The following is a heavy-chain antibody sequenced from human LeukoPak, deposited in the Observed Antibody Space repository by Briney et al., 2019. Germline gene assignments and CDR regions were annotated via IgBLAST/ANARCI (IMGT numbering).Heavy chain of an antibody. CDR1: GYSISSGYY. CDR2: IYHSGST. J-gene: IGHJ4*02. V-gene: IGHV4-38-2*01. Sequence: PSETLSLTCAVSGYSISSGYYWGWIRQPPGKGLEWIGSIYHSGSTYYNPSLKSRATISVDTSKNQFSQKLSSVTAADTAVYYCARGVPPTMSKTNWGQGTLVTVSS. D-gene: IGHD3-10*02. CDR3: ARGVPPTMSKTN.